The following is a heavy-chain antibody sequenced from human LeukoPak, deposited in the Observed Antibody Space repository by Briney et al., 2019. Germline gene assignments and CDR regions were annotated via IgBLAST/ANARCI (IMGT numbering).Heavy chain of an antibody. CDR1: GDSFISSPYY. D-gene: IGHD6-19*01. J-gene: IGHJ3*02. CDR3: GRPRSAWFDAFDI. Sequence: SETLSLTCTVSGDSFISSPYYWAWIRQPPGKGLEWIGSFYYGESPNYNPSLWSRATISADTPNNQLSLRLSSVTAADAGVYYCGRPRSAWFDAFDIWGQGTMVTVSS. V-gene: IGHV4-39*01. CDR2: FYYGESP.